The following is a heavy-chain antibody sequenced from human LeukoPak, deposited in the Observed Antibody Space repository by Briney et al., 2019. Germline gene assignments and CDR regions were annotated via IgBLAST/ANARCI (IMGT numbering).Heavy chain of an antibody. CDR1: VFTFRSHD. D-gene: IGHD2-15*01. V-gene: IGHV3-23*01. CDR2: ISASGGRT. J-gene: IGHJ3*02. CDR3: VREGPRGFALDI. Sequence: PGESLRLSCAASVFTFRSHDMSWVRQAPGKGREWVSGISASGGRTLYADSVKGRFTISRENSQNTLYLQMNGLRVEDTAVYYCVREGPRGFALDIWGQGTMVTVSS.